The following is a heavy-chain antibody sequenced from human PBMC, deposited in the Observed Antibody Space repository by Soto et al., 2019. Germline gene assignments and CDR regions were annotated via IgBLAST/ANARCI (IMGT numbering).Heavy chain of an antibody. CDR2: ISGSGGST. V-gene: IGHV3-23*01. CDR3: AKDRGVVVHR. D-gene: IGHD2-15*01. J-gene: IGHJ4*02. Sequence: WGSLRLSCAASGFTFSSYAMSWVRQAPGKGLEWVSAISGSGGSTYYADSVKGRFTITRDNSKNTLYLQMNSLRAGDTAVYYCAKDRGVVVHRWGQGTLVTVSS. CDR1: GFTFSSYA.